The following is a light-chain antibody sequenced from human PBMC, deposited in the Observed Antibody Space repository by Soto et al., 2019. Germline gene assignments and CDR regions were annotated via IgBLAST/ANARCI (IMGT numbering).Light chain of an antibody. CDR3: QQYGSSGT. CDR2: GAS. J-gene: IGKJ1*01. CDR1: QSVSNNY. Sequence: EIVLTQSAGTTSLSPGERATLSCRASQSVSNNYLAWYQQKPGQAPRLLIYGASNRATGIPDRFSGSGSGTDFTLTISRLEPEDFAVYYCQQYGSSGTFGQGTKVDIK. V-gene: IGKV3-20*01.